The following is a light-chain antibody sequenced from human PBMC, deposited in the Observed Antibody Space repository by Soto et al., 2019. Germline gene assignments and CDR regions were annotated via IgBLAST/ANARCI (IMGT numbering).Light chain of an antibody. CDR2: GHS. CDR3: QSYDSGLVGLI. CDR1: TSNIGAGYD. J-gene: IGLJ2*01. Sequence: QLVLTQPPSVSGTPGQRVTIACTGSTSNIGAGYDVHWYRHLPGAAPKLLLSGHSHRPSGVPDRLSGSKSGTSASLAITGLQAEDEADYYCQSYDSGLVGLIFGAGTQLTVL. V-gene: IGLV1-40*01.